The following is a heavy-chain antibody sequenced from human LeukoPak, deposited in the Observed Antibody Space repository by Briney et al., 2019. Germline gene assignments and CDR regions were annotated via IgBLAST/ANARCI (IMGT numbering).Heavy chain of an antibody. D-gene: IGHD3-10*01. J-gene: IGHJ3*02. V-gene: IGHV3-11*01. CDR1: GFTFSDYY. CDR3: AREHAGVSAFDI. Sequence: GGSLRLSCAASGFTFSDYYMSWIRQAPGKGLEWVSYISNRGSTINYADSVKGRFTISRDNAKKTLYLQMNSLRAEDTAVYYCAREHAGVSAFDIWGQGTMVTVSS. CDR2: ISNRGSTI.